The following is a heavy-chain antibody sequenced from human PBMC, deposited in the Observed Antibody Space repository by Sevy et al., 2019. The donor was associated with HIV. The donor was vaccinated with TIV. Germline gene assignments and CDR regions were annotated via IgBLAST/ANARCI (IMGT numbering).Heavy chain of an antibody. D-gene: IGHD3-9*01. CDR1: GIIFTTSG. CDR2: ISYDGRNK. CDR3: AKDFTGYNGMDV. Sequence: GGSLRLSCAVSGIIFTTSGMDWVRQAPGRGLEWVAVISYDGRNKFYGDSVKGRFTISRDNSKNILYLQMNSLRVEDTAVYYCAKDFTGYNGMDVWGQGTMVTVSS. V-gene: IGHV3-30*18. J-gene: IGHJ6*02.